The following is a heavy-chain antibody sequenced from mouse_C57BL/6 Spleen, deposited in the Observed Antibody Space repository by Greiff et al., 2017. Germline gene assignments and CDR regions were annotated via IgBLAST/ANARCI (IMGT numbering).Heavy chain of an antibody. CDR3: ALIYDGYYTWFAY. D-gene: IGHD2-3*01. V-gene: IGHV1-81*01. CDR1: GYTFTSYG. J-gene: IGHJ3*01. CDR2: IYPRSGNT. Sequence: QVQLQQSGAELARPGASVKLSCKASGYTFTSYGISWVKQRTGQGLEWIGEIYPRSGNTYYNEKFKGKATLTADKSSSTAYMELRSLTSEDSAVYFCALIYDGYYTWFAYWGQGTLVTVSA.